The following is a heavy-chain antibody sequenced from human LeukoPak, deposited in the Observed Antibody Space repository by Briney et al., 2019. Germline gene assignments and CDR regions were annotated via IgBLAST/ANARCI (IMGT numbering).Heavy chain of an antibody. CDR3: ARATDIVVVPAAKGSRVSWFDP. V-gene: IGHV4-31*03. D-gene: IGHD2-2*01. J-gene: IGHJ5*02. Sequence: SQTLSLTCTVSGGSISSGGYYWSWIRLHPGKGLEWIGYIYYSGSTYYNPSLKSRVTISVDTSKNQFSLKLSSVTAADTAVYYCARATDIVVVPAAKGSRVSWFDPWGQGTLVTVSS. CDR1: GGSISSGGYY. CDR2: IYYSGST.